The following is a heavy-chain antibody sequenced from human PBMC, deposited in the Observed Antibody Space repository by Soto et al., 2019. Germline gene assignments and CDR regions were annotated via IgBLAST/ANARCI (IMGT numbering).Heavy chain of an antibody. D-gene: IGHD3-10*01. CDR3: AREIKSYYGSGSYYTTNWFDP. CDR2: IYYSGST. Sequence: SETLSVTCTVSGGSISSYYWSWIRQPPGKGLEWIGSIYYSGSTNSNPSLKSRVTISVDTSKNQFSLKLSSVTAADTAVYYCAREIKSYYGSGSYYTTNWFDPWGQGTLVTVS. J-gene: IGHJ5*02. CDR1: GGSISSYY. V-gene: IGHV4-59*01.